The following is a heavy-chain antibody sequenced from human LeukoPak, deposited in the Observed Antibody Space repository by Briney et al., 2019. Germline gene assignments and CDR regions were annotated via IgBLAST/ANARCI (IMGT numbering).Heavy chain of an antibody. D-gene: IGHD1-7*01. J-gene: IGHJ4*02. Sequence: SETLSLTCAVYGGSFSGYYWSWIRQPPGKGLEWIGEINHSGSTNYNPSLKSRVTISVDTSKNQFSPKLSSVTAADTAVYYCARYATGTTDYWGQGTLVTVSS. V-gene: IGHV4-34*01. CDR1: GGSFSGYY. CDR3: ARYATGTTDY. CDR2: INHSGST.